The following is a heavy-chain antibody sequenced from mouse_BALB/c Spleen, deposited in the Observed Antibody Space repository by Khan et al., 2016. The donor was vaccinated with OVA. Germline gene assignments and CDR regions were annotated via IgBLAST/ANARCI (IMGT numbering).Heavy chain of an antibody. D-gene: IGHD1-1*01. CDR3: ASSVTITTVVATDFDY. CDR2: ISYSGRT. V-gene: IGHV3-2*02. CDR1: GYSITSDYA. Sequence: EVQLVESGPGLVKPSQSLSLTCTVSGYSITSDYAWNWIRQFPGNKLEWMGYISYSGRTRYNPSLKSRISITRDTSKNQFFLQLNSVTTDDTATYYCASSVTITTVVATDFDYWGQGTTLTVSS. J-gene: IGHJ2*01.